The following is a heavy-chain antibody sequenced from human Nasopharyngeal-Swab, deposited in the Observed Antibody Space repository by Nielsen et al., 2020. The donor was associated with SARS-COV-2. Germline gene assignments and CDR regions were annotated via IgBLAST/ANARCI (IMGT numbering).Heavy chain of an antibody. J-gene: IGHJ2*01. V-gene: IGHV4-39*01. D-gene: IGHD3-10*01. Sequence: SETLSLTCTVSGGSISGSSYYWGWIRQPPGKGLEWIGSIYYSGSTYYNPSLKSRVTISVDTSKNQFSLKLSSVTAADTAVYYCARHPTMVRGLRYYWYFDLWGRGTLVTVSS. CDR1: GGSISGSSYY. CDR3: ARHPTMVRGLRYYWYFDL. CDR2: IYYSGST.